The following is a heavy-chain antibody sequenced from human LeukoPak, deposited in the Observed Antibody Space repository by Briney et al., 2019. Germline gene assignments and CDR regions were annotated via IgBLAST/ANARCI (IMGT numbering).Heavy chain of an antibody. Sequence: GGSLRLSCAASGFTFSDYHMSSLRQAPGKGVEWISYISTRGRSIYQADSVKGRFTISRDNAKNSLYLQMTSLRAEDTAVYYCARGRTYGSGVYYYYYMDVWGKGTTVTVSS. CDR2: ISTRGRSI. V-gene: IGHV3-11*04. D-gene: IGHD3-10*01. CDR1: GFTFSDYH. J-gene: IGHJ6*03. CDR3: ARGRTYGSGVYYYYYMDV.